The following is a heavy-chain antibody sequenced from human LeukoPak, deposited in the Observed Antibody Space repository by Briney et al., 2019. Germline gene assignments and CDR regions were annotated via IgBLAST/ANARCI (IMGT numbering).Heavy chain of an antibody. CDR1: GGSISSVGYY. D-gene: IGHD4-17*01. CDR2: IYNSGST. Sequence: SQTLSLTCTVSGGSISSVGYYWNWIRQHPGKGLEWIGYIYNSGSTYYNPSLKSRVTISADTSKNQFSLRLNSVTAADTAVYYCARERFGDADWYFDLWGRGTLVTVSS. J-gene: IGHJ2*01. CDR3: ARERFGDADWYFDL. V-gene: IGHV4-30-4*08.